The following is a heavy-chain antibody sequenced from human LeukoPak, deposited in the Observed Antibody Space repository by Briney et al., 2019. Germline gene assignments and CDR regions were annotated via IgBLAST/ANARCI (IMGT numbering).Heavy chain of an antibody. J-gene: IGHJ6*03. CDR2: IYTSGST. D-gene: IGHD2-21*01. CDR1: GGSISSYY. V-gene: IGHV4-4*07. CDR3: ARIAVYYYYYMDV. Sequence: SGTLSLTCTVSGGSISSYYWSWIRQPAGRGLEWIGRIYTSGSTNYNPSLKSRVTMSVDTSKNQFSLKLSSVTAADTAVYYCARIAVYYYYYMDVWGKGTTVTVSS.